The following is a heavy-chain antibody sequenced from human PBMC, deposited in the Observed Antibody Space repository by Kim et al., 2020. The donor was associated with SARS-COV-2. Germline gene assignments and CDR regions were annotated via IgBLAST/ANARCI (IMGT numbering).Heavy chain of an antibody. V-gene: IGHV4-39*01. CDR1: GGSISSSSYY. Sequence: SETLSLTCTVSGGSISSSSYYWGWIRQPPGKGLEWIGSIYYSGSTYYNPSLKSRVTISVDTSKNQFSLKLSSVTAADTAVYYCARGVNYYGSGSYYKDRIPWWFDPWGQGTLVTVSS. D-gene: IGHD3-10*01. J-gene: IGHJ5*02. CDR3: ARGVNYYGSGSYYKDRIPWWFDP. CDR2: IYYSGST.